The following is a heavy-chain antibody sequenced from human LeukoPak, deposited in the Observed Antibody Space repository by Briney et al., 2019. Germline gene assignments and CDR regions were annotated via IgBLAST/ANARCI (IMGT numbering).Heavy chain of an antibody. V-gene: IGHV3-11*01. CDR1: GSTFSDYY. J-gene: IGHJ6*02. CDR3: ARDSSSWYFGAYYYYGMDV. Sequence: KPGGSLRLSCAASGSTFSDYYMSWIRQAPGKGLEWVSYISSSGSTIYYADSVKGRFTISRDNAKNSLYLQMNSLRAEDTAVYYCARDSSSWYFGAYYYYGMDVWGQGTTVTVSS. D-gene: IGHD6-13*01. CDR2: ISSSGSTI.